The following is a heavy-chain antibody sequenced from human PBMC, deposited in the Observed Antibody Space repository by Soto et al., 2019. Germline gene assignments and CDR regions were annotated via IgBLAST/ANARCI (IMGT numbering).Heavy chain of an antibody. CDR1: GGSISSGGHY. D-gene: IGHD6-19*01. CDR2: IYYTGST. J-gene: IGHJ4*02. CDR3: ARVPSSGWPYFFDY. Sequence: SETLSLTCTVSGGSISSGGHYWSWIRQHPGKGLEWIGYIYYTGSTYYNPSLKSRVTISVDTSKNQFSLRLSSVTAADTAVYYCARVPSSGWPYFFDYWGLGTLVTVSS. V-gene: IGHV4-31*03.